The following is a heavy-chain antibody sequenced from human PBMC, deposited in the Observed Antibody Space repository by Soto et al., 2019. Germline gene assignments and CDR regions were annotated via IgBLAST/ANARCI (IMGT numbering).Heavy chain of an antibody. J-gene: IGHJ6*02. CDR1: GDSVPTNSAA. CDR3: AKCSSSWYGYYYYGMDV. D-gene: IGHD6-13*01. V-gene: IGHV6-1*01. CDR2: TYYRSKWYN. Sequence: SQTLSLTCAISGDSVPTNSAAWNWIRQSPSRGLEWLGRTYYRSKWYNDYAVSVKSRITINPDTSKNQFSLQLNSVTPEDTAVYYCAKCSSSWYGYYYYGMDVWGQGTTVTVSS.